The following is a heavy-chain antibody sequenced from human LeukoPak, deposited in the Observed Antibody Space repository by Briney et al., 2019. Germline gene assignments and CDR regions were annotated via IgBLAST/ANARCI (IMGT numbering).Heavy chain of an antibody. V-gene: IGHV4-61*08. Sequence: PSETLSLTCTVSGGSISSGDYYWSWIRQPPGKGLEWIGYIYYSGSTNYNPSLKSRVTISVDTSKNQFSLKLSSVTAADTAVYYCARDDDYYGSGSPTDWGQGTLVTVSS. CDR3: ARDDDYYGSGSPTD. CDR1: GGSISSGDYY. D-gene: IGHD3-10*01. CDR2: IYYSGST. J-gene: IGHJ4*02.